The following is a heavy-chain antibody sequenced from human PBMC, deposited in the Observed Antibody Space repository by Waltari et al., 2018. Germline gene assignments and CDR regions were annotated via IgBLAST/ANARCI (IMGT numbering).Heavy chain of an antibody. CDR2: ISANNGKT. V-gene: IGHV1-18*01. J-gene: IGHJ4*02. Sequence: QVHLVQSGGEVKTPGASVKVSCKASGYNCISYSFTWVRQAPGQGLEWMGWISANNGKTNYAQKFQGRLTMTTDTSTSTAYMELRSLTSDDTAVYYCVRDGSGASFTFDYWGQGTLVTVSS. D-gene: IGHD2-8*02. CDR3: VRDGSGASFTFDY. CDR1: GYNCISYS.